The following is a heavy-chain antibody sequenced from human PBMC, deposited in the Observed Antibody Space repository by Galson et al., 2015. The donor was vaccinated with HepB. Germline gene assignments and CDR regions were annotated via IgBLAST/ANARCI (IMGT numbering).Heavy chain of an antibody. Sequence: SVKVSCKASGGTFSSYAISWVRQAPGQGLEWMGGIIPIFGTANYAQKFQGRVTITADESTSTAYMELGSLRSEDTAVYYCAREYYYDSRGYGPLDPWGQGTLVTVSS. V-gene: IGHV1-69*13. CDR2: IIPIFGTA. CDR3: AREYYYDSRGYGPLDP. D-gene: IGHD3-22*01. CDR1: GGTFSSYA. J-gene: IGHJ5*02.